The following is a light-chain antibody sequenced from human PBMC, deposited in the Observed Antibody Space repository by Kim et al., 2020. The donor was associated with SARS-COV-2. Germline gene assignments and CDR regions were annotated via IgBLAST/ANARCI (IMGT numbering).Light chain of an antibody. CDR3: SSYTSSSTL. V-gene: IGLV2-14*03. CDR1: SSDLGDYNY. J-gene: IGLJ2*01. Sequence: PGQSITISCTVTSSDLGDYNYVSWYQQHPGNAPQLIISDVAKRPSGVSNRFSGSKSAYTASLTISGLQAEDEAYYYCSSYTSSSTLFGGGTQLTVL. CDR2: DVA.